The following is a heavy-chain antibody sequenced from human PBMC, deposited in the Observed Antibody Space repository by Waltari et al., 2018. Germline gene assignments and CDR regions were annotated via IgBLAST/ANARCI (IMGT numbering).Heavy chain of an antibody. V-gene: IGHV1-69*04. J-gene: IGHJ3*02. CDR1: GGTFSSYA. Sequence: QVQLVQSGAEVKKPGSSVKVSCKASGGTFSSYAISWVRQAPGQGLEWMGGIIPILGIANYAQKFQGRVTITADESTSTAYMELSSLRSEDTAVYYCARDRGVVVVAAGEADAFDIWGQGTMVTVSS. CDR2: IIPILGIA. CDR3: ARDRGVVVVAAGEADAFDI. D-gene: IGHD2-15*01.